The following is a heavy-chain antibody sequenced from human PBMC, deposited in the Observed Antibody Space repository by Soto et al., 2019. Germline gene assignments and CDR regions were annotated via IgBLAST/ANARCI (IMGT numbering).Heavy chain of an antibody. CDR2: IRYDGSNK. D-gene: IGHD3-3*01. J-gene: IGHJ6*02. CDR1: GFTFSSYG. V-gene: IGHV3-33*01. CDR3: AIDSRGDYDFWSGYYIHYYGMDV. Sequence: QVQLVESGGGVVQPGRSLRLSCAASGFTFSSYGMHWVRQAPGKGLEWVAAIRYDGSNKYYADSVKGRFTISRDNSKNTQYIQMNSLGAENAAVYYCAIDSRGDYDFWSGYYIHYYGMDVWGQGTTVTVSS.